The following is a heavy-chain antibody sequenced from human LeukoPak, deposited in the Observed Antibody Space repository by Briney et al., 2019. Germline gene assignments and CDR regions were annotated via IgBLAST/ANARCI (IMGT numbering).Heavy chain of an antibody. V-gene: IGHV4-59*01. CDR1: GGSISSYY. CDR2: IYYSGST. J-gene: IGHJ4*02. Sequence: SETLSLTCTVSGGSISSYYWSWIRQPPGKGLEWIGYIYYSGSTNYNPPLKSRPTISLDTSKNQFSLKLSSVTAADMAVYYCARGRPTYYYGSGLFDYWGQGTLVTVSS. CDR3: ARGRPTYYYGSGLFDY. D-gene: IGHD3-10*01.